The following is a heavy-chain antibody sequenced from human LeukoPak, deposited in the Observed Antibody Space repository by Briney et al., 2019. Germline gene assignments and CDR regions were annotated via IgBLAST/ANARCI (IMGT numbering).Heavy chain of an antibody. Sequence: GGSLRLSCAASGFTFSSYWMSWVRQAPGKGLEWVANIKQDGSEKHYVDSVKGRFTISRDNAKNSLYLQMNSLRAEDTAVYYCAKYLEPTAVLMDVWGQGTTVTVSS. CDR3: AKYLEPTAVLMDV. V-gene: IGHV3-7*01. CDR1: GFTFSSYW. D-gene: IGHD1-1*01. J-gene: IGHJ6*02. CDR2: IKQDGSEK.